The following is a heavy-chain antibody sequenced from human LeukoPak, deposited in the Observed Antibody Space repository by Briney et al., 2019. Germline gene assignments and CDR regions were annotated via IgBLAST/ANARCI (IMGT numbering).Heavy chain of an antibody. CDR3: AREDIVVVPATYSGYDTAVSTFDY. J-gene: IGHJ4*02. CDR2: ISYDGSNK. D-gene: IGHD2-2*01. V-gene: IGHV3-30*01. Sequence: GGSLRLSCAASGFTFSSYAMHWVRQASGKGLEWVAVISYDGSNKYYADSVKGRFTISRDNSKNTLYLQMNSLRAEDTAVYYCAREDIVVVPATYSGYDTAVSTFDYWGQGTLVTVSS. CDR1: GFTFSSYA.